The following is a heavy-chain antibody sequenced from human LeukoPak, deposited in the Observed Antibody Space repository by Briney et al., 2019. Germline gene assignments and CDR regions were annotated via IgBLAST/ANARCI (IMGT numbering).Heavy chain of an antibody. V-gene: IGHV3-7*01. Sequence: GGSLRLSCAASGSTFSSYWMTWVRQAPGKGLEWVANIKQDGSEKYYVDSVQGRFTISRDNAKNSLYLQMNSLRTEDTAVYYCARDCFAENNYWGQGILVTVSS. CDR3: ARDCFAENNY. CDR2: IKQDGSEK. D-gene: IGHD2-21*01. CDR1: GSTFSSYW. J-gene: IGHJ4*02.